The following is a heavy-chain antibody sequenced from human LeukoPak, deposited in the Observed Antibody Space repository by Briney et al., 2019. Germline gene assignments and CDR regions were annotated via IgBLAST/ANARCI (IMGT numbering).Heavy chain of an antibody. D-gene: IGHD3-22*01. CDR2: ISGSGGRT. CDR3: AKDLTYYYDSSGYYTFDY. J-gene: IGHJ4*02. Sequence: GGSLRLSCAASGFTFSSYAMSWVRQALGKGLEWVSAISGSGGRTYYADAVKGRVTISRDNSKNTLYLQMNSLRAEDTAVYYCAKDLTYYYDSSGYYTFDYWGQGTLVTVSS. CDR1: GFTFSSYA. V-gene: IGHV3-23*01.